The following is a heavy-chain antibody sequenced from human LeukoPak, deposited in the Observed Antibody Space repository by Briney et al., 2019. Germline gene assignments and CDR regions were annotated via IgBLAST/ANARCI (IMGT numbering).Heavy chain of an antibody. CDR3: ARDRTKYDSGDYLDS. CDR2: INPNSGDT. V-gene: IGHV1-2*02. J-gene: IGHJ4*02. D-gene: IGHD3-3*01. CDR1: GYTFSGYY. Sequence: ASVTVSCKASGYTFSGYYIHWVRQAPGQGLEWMGWINPNSGDTNYHPQKFQGRVAMTRDTSISTAYMELSRLRSDDTAVYFCARDRTKYDSGDYLDSWGQGTLVTVSS.